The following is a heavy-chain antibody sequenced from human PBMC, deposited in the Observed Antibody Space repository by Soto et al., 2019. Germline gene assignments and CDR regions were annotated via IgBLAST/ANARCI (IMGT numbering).Heavy chain of an antibody. J-gene: IGHJ4*02. V-gene: IGHV1-69*02. CDR3: ARARRPEREYSGLLDY. Sequence: QVQLVQSGAEVKKPGSSVKVSCKASGGTFSSYTISWVRQAPGQGLEWMGRIIPILGIANYAQKFQGRVTITADKSTSTAYMELSSLGSEDTAVYYCARARRPEREYSGLLDYWGQGTLVTVSS. CDR2: IIPILGIA. D-gene: IGHD5-12*01. CDR1: GGTFSSYT.